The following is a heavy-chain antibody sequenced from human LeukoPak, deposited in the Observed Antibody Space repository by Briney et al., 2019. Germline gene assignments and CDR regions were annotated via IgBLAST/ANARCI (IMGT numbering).Heavy chain of an antibody. D-gene: IGHD1-26*01. CDR1: GFTFSSFE. Sequence: GGSLRLSCAASGFTFSSFEMNWVRQAPGKGLEWVANIKQDGSEKYYADSVKGRFTISRDNAKNSLYLQMNSLRAEDTAVYYCTTPRIVGTWGAFDIWGQGTMVTVSS. V-gene: IGHV3-7*05. CDR2: IKQDGSEK. J-gene: IGHJ3*02. CDR3: TTPRIVGTWGAFDI.